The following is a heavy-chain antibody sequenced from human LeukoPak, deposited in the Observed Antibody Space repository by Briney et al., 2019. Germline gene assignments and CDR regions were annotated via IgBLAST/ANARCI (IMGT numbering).Heavy chain of an antibody. D-gene: IGHD3-22*01. CDR1: GFTFTAYL. V-gene: IGHV3-30-3*01. CDR2: MSSDGNAM. CDR3: VRESEYYFDHSASFDY. Sequence: PGRSLRLSCAASGFTFTAYLIHWVRHAPRKGLEWVAVMSSDGNAMFYADSVKGRFTISRDNSKNTLYLQMNSLRAEDTAVYYCVRESEYYFDHSASFDYWGQGTLVTVSS. J-gene: IGHJ4*02.